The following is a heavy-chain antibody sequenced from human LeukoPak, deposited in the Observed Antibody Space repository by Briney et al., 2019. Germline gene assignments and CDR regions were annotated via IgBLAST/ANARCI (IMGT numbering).Heavy chain of an antibody. J-gene: IGHJ4*02. CDR2: IKQDGSEK. V-gene: IGHV3-7*01. Sequence: PGGSLRLSCVASEFSFNSFWMSWVRQAPGKGLEWVANIKQDGSEKYYVDSVKGRFAISRDNAKNSLYLQMNSLRGEDTAVYYCARGRLGWTHLSSSLGYYFDYWGQGTLVTVSS. CDR3: ARGRLGWTHLSSSLGYYFDY. D-gene: IGHD6-13*01. CDR1: EFSFNSFW.